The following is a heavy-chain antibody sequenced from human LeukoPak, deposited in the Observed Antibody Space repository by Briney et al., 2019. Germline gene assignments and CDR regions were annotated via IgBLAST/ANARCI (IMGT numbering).Heavy chain of an antibody. CDR2: ISSSGSTI. D-gene: IGHD3-10*01. CDR3: ARELVRGVRSFDP. V-gene: IGHV3-48*04. J-gene: IGHJ5*02. CDR1: GFTFSSYS. Sequence: GGSLRLSCAASGFTFSSYSMNWVRQAPGKGLEWVSYISSSGSTIYYADSVKGRFTISRDNAKNSLYLQMNSLRAEDTAVYYCARELVRGVRSFDPWGQGTLVTVSS.